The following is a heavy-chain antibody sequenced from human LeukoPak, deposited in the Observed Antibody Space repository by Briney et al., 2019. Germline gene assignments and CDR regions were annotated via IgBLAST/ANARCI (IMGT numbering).Heavy chain of an antibody. CDR3: ARGPTRGNSFDY. CDR1: GFTFSSYW. D-gene: IGHD4-23*01. J-gene: IGHJ4*02. Sequence: PGGSLRLSCAASGFTFSSYWMSWVRQAPGKGPEWVANIKQDGSEKYYVDSVKGRFTISRDNAKNSLYLQMNSLRAEDTTVYYCARGPTRGNSFDYWGRGTLVTVSS. CDR2: IKQDGSEK. V-gene: IGHV3-7*04.